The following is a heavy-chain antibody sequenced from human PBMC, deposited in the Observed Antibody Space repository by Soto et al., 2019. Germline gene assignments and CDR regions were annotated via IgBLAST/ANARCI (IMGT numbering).Heavy chain of an antibody. D-gene: IGHD3-22*01. CDR2: INDSGST. Sequence: SETLSLTCAFYGGSFIDYSWTWIRQPPGKGLEWIGEINDSGSTNYTPSLERRVTISRDTSKNRFSLKLSSVTAADTAVYYRARGSHKLHSYDSSGFYHYVDYWGQGSLVTVSS. J-gene: IGHJ4*02. V-gene: IGHV4-34*01. CDR1: GGSFIDYS. CDR3: ARGSHKLHSYDSSGFYHYVDY.